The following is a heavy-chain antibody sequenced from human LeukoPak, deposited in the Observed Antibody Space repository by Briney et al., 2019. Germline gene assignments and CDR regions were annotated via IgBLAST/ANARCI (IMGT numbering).Heavy chain of an antibody. V-gene: IGHV7-4-1*02. D-gene: IGHD6-13*01. CDR1: GYTFTSYA. CDR2: INTNTGNP. CDR3: TRADLIAAAGKLSDYYGMDV. J-gene: IGHJ6*02. Sequence: GASVKVSCKASGYTFTSYAMNWVRQAPGQGLEWMGWINTNTGNPTYAQGFTGRFVFSLDTSVSTAYLQISSLKAEDTAVYYCTRADLIAAAGKLSDYYGMDVWGQGTTVTVSS.